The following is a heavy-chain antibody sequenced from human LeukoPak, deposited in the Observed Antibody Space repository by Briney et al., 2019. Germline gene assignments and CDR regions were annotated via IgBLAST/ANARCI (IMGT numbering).Heavy chain of an antibody. J-gene: IGHJ3*02. CDR1: GFTFSSYD. V-gene: IGHV3-21*01. CDR3: ATSEYDAFDI. D-gene: IGHD2/OR15-2a*01. CDR2: ISSSSHYI. Sequence: PGRSLRLSCAASGFTFSSYDMNWVRQAPGEGLEWVSSISSSSHYISYADSVKGRFTISRDNAKNSLFLQMNSLRAEDTAVYYCATSEYDAFDIWGQGTMVTVSS.